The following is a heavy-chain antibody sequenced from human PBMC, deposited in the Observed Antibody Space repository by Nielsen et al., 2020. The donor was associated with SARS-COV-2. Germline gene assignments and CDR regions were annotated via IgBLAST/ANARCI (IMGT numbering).Heavy chain of an antibody. V-gene: IGHV3-21*01. Sequence: GGSLRLSCAASGFTFSSYSMNWVRQAPGKGLEWVSSISSSSYIYYADSVKGRFTISRDNAKNSLYLQMNSLRAEDTAVYYCARGYNWNYVSYYYMDVWGKGTTVTVSS. D-gene: IGHD1-7*01. CDR2: ISSSSYI. CDR3: ARGYNWNYVSYYYMDV. J-gene: IGHJ6*03. CDR1: GFTFSSYS.